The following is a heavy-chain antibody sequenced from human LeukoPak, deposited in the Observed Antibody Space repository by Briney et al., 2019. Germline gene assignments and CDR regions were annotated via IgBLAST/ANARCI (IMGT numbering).Heavy chain of an antibody. V-gene: IGHV3-21*01. CDR1: GFTFSSYS. CDR3: ARESGYSGYNRFGY. CDR2: ISSSSSYI. D-gene: IGHD1-14*01. Sequence: GGSLRLSCAASGFTFSSYSMNWVRQAPGKGLEWVSSISSSSSYIYYADSVKGRFTISRDNAKDSLYLQMNSLRAEDTAVYYCARESGYSGYNRFGYWGQGTLVTVPS. J-gene: IGHJ4*02.